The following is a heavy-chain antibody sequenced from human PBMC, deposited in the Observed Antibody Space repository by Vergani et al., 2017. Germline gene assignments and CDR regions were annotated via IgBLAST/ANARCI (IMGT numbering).Heavy chain of an antibody. Sequence: QVQLQESGPGLVKPSQTLSLTCTVSGGSISSGGYYWSWIRQHPGKGLEWIGYIYYSGSTYYNPSLKSRVTISVDTSKNQFSLKLSSVTAADTAVYYCARVGDSGSYYKHYYYYYGMDVWGQGTTVTVSS. CDR3: ARVGDSGSYYKHYYYYYGMDV. V-gene: IGHV4-31*03. D-gene: IGHD1-26*01. CDR2: IYYSGST. J-gene: IGHJ6*02. CDR1: GGSISSGGYY.